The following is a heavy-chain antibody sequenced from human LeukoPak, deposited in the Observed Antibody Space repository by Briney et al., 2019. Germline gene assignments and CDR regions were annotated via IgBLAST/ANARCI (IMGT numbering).Heavy chain of an antibody. CDR3: ARPPPRLDGSGWYYFDY. CDR1: GFIFSYYW. Sequence: GGSLRLSCAASGFIFSYYWMTWVRQAPGKGLEWVANIKQGGSEKNYADSVEGRFTISRDNAKDSLYLQMNSLRAEDTAVYYCARPPPRLDGSGWYYFDYWGQGTLVTVSS. D-gene: IGHD6-19*01. V-gene: IGHV3-7*04. J-gene: IGHJ4*02. CDR2: IKQGGSEK.